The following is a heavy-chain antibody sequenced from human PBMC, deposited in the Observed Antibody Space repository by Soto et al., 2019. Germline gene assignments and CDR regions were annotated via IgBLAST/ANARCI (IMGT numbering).Heavy chain of an antibody. CDR2: ISGSGDYT. V-gene: IGHV3-23*01. J-gene: IGHJ4*02. CDR3: GKGAYGTGSYDS. CDR1: GFTFSNYA. Sequence: EVQLLESGGGLVQPGGSLRVSCAASGFTFSNYAMTWDRQAPGKGLEWVSGISGSGDYTYSADSVKGRFTISRDNSKNTLYLQMNSLRAEDTAVYYCGKGAYGTGSYDSWGQGTLVTVSS. D-gene: IGHD3-10*01.